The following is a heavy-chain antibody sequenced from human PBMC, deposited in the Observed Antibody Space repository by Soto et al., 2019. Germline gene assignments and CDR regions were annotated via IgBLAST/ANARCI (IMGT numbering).Heavy chain of an antibody. Sequence: SETLSLTCTVSGGSISSYYWSWIRQPPGKGLEWIGYIYHSGSSNYNPSLKSRVIITWDTSASTAYMELSSLRSEDTAVYYCAIRSGTNDHWGQGTLVTVSS. D-gene: IGHD3-10*01. CDR1: GGSISSYY. J-gene: IGHJ4*02. CDR3: AIRSGTNDH. CDR2: IYHSGSS. V-gene: IGHV4-59*03.